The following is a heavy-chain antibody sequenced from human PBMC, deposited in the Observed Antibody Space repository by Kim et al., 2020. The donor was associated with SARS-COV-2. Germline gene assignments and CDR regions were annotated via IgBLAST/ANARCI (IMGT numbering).Heavy chain of an antibody. V-gene: IGHV4-31*03. CDR2: IYYSGST. J-gene: IGHJ5*02. CDR1: GGSISSGGYY. CDR3: AREGWSGYPPDP. Sequence: SETLSLTCTVSGGSISSGGYYWSWIRQHPGKGLEWIGYIYYSGSTYYNPSLKSRVTISVDTSKNQFSLKLSSVTAADTAVYYCAREGWSGYPPDPWGQGTLVTVSS. D-gene: IGHD3-3*01.